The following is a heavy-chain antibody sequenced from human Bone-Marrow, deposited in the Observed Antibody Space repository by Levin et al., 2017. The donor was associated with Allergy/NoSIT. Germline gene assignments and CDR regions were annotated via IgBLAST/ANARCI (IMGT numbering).Heavy chain of an antibody. CDR3: ARGGGYSGIYGLDY. CDR2: ITSSSTI. J-gene: IGHJ4*02. Sequence: GESLKISCAASGFTFSSYSMNWVRQAPGKGLEWVSYITSSSTIYYADSVKGRFTISRDNAKNSLYLQMNSLRAEDTAVYYCARGGGYSGIYGLDYWGQGTLVTVSS. D-gene: IGHD1-26*01. V-gene: IGHV3-48*01. CDR1: GFTFSSYS.